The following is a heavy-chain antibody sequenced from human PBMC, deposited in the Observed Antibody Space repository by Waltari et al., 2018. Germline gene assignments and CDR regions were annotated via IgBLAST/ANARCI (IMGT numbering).Heavy chain of an antibody. D-gene: IGHD3-3*01. V-gene: IGHV1-2*02. CDR3: ARAPRNVLRFLEWLDEGVDY. J-gene: IGHJ4*02. CDR1: GYTFTGYY. CDR2: INPNSGGT. Sequence: QVQLVQSGAEAKKPGASVKVSCKASGYTFTGYYMHWVRQAPGQGLEWMGWINPNSGGTNYAQKFQGRVTMTRDTSISTAYMELSRLRSDDTAVYYCARAPRNVLRFLEWLDEGVDYWGQGTLVTVSS.